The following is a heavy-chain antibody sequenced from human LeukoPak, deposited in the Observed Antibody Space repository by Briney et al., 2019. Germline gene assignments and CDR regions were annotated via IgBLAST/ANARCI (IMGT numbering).Heavy chain of an antibody. V-gene: IGHV4-4*02. D-gene: IGHD6-13*01. CDR2: IYHSGST. Sequence: SETLSLTCAVSGGSISRSNWWSWVRQPPGKGLEWMGEIYHSGSTNYNPSLKSRVTISVDKSKNQFSLKLSSVPAADTAVYSCARVVAAAAPYFDYWGQGTLVTVSS. CDR1: GGSISRSNW. CDR3: ARVVAAAAPYFDY. J-gene: IGHJ4*02.